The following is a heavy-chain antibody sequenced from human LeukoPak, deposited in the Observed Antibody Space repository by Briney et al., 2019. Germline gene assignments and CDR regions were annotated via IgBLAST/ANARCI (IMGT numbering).Heavy chain of an antibody. J-gene: IGHJ4*02. Sequence: SETLSLTCTVSGGSVSSGSYYWSWIRQPPGKGLEWIGYIYYSGSTNYNPSLKSRVTISVDTSKNQFSLKLSSVTAADTVVYYCARGGIQLWFPPSDYWGQGTLVTVSS. D-gene: IGHD5-18*01. CDR1: GGSVSSGSYY. V-gene: IGHV4-61*01. CDR2: IYYSGST. CDR3: ARGGIQLWFPPSDY.